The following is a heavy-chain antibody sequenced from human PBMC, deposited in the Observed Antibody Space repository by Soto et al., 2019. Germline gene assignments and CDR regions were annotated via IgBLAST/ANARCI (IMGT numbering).Heavy chain of an antibody. CDR2: IWYDGSNK. J-gene: IGHJ6*02. CDR1: GFTFSSYG. Sequence: QVQLVESGGGVVQPGRSLRLSCAASGFTFSSYGMHWVRQAPGKGLEWVAVIWYDGSNKYYADSVTGRFTISRDNSKNTLYLQMNSLRADDTAVYYCARDKPRRPSGYPYYYDGMDVWGQGTTVTVSS. V-gene: IGHV3-33*01. CDR3: ARDKPRRPSGYPYYYDGMDV. D-gene: IGHD3-22*01.